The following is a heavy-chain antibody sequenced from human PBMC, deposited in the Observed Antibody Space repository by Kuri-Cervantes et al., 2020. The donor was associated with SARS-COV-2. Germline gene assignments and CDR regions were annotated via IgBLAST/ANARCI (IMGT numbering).Heavy chain of an antibody. J-gene: IGHJ6*02. CDR1: GGSISSYY. CDR3: ARDCSSTSCYVGRGYCGMDV. D-gene: IGHD2-2*01. Sequence: SETLSLTCTVSGGSISSYYWSWIRQPPGKGLEWIGYIYYSGSTNYNPSLKSRVTISVDTSKNQFSLKLSSVTAADTAVYYCARDCSSTSCYVGRGYCGMDVWGQGTTVTVSS. V-gene: IGHV4-59*12. CDR2: IYYSGST.